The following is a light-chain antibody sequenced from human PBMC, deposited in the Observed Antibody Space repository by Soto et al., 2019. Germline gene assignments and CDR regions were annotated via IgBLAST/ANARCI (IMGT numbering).Light chain of an antibody. CDR1: QSVSSY. V-gene: IGKV3-11*01. Sequence: EIVLTQSPFTLSSSLGDRATLSCRASQSVSSYLAWYQQKPGQAPRLLIYDASIRATGIPARFSGSGSGTDTTRTIRSLQPDDFASYYCQRYNRPFGQGTKVDIK. CDR3: QRYNRP. J-gene: IGKJ1*01. CDR2: DAS.